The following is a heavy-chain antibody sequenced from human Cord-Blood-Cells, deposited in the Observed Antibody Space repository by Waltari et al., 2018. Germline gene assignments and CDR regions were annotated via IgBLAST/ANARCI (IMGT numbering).Heavy chain of an antibody. Sequence: EVQLVESGGGLVKPGGSLRLSCAASGLTFSNACMSWVRRAPGEGREGVGRSKSKTDGGTTDYAAPVKGRFTISRDDCKNTLYLQMNSLKTEDTAVYYCTMRGSFDYWGQGTLVTVSS. J-gene: IGHJ4*02. CDR3: TMRGSFDY. D-gene: IGHD3-10*01. V-gene: IGHV3-15*01. CDR1: GLTFSNAC. CDR2: SKSKTDGGTT.